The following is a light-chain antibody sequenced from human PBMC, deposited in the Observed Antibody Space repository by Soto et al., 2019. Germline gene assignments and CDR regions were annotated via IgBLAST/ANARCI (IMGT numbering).Light chain of an antibody. CDR2: DAF. V-gene: IGKV1-5*01. CDR1: QSISSW. J-gene: IGKJ2*01. CDR3: QQYNSYGMYT. Sequence: DIQMTQSPSTLSASVGDRVTITCRASQSISSWLAWYQQKPGKAPKLLIYDAFSLESGVPSRFSGSGSGTEFTLTISSLQPDDFATYYCQQYNSYGMYTFGQGTKLEIK.